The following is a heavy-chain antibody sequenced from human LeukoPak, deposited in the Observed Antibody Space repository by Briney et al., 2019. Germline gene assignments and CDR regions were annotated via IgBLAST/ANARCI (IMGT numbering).Heavy chain of an antibody. CDR2: IYWDDDK. V-gene: IGHV2-5*02. CDR1: GFSLSTSGVG. D-gene: IGHD2-15*01. J-gene: IGHJ4*02. Sequence: SGPTLVKPTQTLTLTCTFSGFSLSTSGVGVGWIRQPPGKALEWLALIYWDDDKRYSPSLKSRLTITKDTSKNQVVLTMTNMDPAGTATYYCAHSPYCSGGSCYSFYGDYFDYWGQGTLVTVSS. CDR3: AHSPYCSGGSCYSFYGDYFDY.